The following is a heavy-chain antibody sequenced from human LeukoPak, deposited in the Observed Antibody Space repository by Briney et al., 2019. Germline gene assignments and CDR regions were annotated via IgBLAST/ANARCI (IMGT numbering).Heavy chain of an antibody. CDR1: GYTLTELS. D-gene: IGHD3-22*01. Sequence: AASVKVSCKVSGYTLTELSMHWVRQAPGKGLEWMGGFDPEDGETIYAQKFQGRVTMTEDTSTDTAYMELSSLRSEDTAVYYCATMGTNYDSSGYYYAFDYWGQGTLVTVSS. CDR2: FDPEDGET. J-gene: IGHJ4*02. V-gene: IGHV1-24*01. CDR3: ATMGTNYDSSGYYYAFDY.